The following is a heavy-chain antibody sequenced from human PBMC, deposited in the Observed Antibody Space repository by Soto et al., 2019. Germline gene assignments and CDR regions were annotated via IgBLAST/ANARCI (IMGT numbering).Heavy chain of an antibody. CDR1: GGAIGGYY. CDR2: IYYSGST. D-gene: IGHD6-13*01. V-gene: IGHV4-59*01. CDR3: ARVSSWPRYYYYGMDV. Sequence: SETLSLTCSLSGGAIGGYYWSWIRQPPGKGLEWIGYIYYSGSTNYNPSLKSRVTISVDTSKNQFSLKLSSVTAADTAVYYCARVSSWPRYYYYGMDVWGQGTTVTVSS. J-gene: IGHJ6*02.